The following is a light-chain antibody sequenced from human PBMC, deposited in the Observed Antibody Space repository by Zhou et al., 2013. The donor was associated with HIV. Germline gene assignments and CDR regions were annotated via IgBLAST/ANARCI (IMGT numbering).Light chain of an antibody. V-gene: IGKV1-13*02. Sequence: AIQLTQSPSSLSASIGDRVSITCRASQGFSSALAWFQHKPGKAPKLLIYEASTLQSGVPSRFFGSRSGTDFTLTISSLQPEDSATYYCQQYHRFPLTFGPGPK. J-gene: IGKJ3*01. CDR3: QQYHRFPLT. CDR1: QGFSSA. CDR2: EAS.